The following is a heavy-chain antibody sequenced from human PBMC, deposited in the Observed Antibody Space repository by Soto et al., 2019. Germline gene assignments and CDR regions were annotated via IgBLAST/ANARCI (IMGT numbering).Heavy chain of an antibody. V-gene: IGHV3-13*01. CDR1: GFTFSSYD. CDR3: ARYNRAVAGTGNRYYYYYMDV. CDR2: IGTAGDT. Sequence: GGSLRLSCAASGFTFSSYDMHWVRQATGKGLEWVSAIGTAGDTYYPGSVKGRFTISRENAKNSLYLQMNSLRAGDTAVYYCARYNRAVAGTGNRYYYYYMDVWGKGTTVTVSS. J-gene: IGHJ6*03. D-gene: IGHD6-19*01.